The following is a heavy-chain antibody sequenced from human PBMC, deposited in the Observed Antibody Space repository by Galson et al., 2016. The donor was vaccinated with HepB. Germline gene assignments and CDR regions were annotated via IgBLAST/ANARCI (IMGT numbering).Heavy chain of an antibody. D-gene: IGHD3-9*01. J-gene: IGHJ4*02. V-gene: IGHV4-59*11. Sequence: SETLSLTCTVSNDSITNHYWSWIRQPPGKGLEWIGYIHYSGATNYNPALKSRVTISVDKSKTQFSLQLNSVTAADTAVYYCATVRYNILTGYYKDYWGQGTLVTVSS. CDR1: NDSITNHY. CDR2: IHYSGAT. CDR3: ATVRYNILTGYYKDY.